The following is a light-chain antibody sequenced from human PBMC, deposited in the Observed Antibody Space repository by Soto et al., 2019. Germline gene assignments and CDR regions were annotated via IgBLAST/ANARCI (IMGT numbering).Light chain of an antibody. V-gene: IGKV2-28*01. CDR1: QSLLHSNGYNY. J-gene: IGKJ3*01. CDR3: MQTLQTPPFT. CDR2: LGS. Sequence: DIVMTQSPLSLPVTPGEPASIACRSSQSLLHSNGYNYLDWYMQKPGQSPQLLIYLGSNRASGVPDRFSGSGSGTDFTLEISRVEAEDVGVYYCMQTLQTPPFTFGPGTKVDIK.